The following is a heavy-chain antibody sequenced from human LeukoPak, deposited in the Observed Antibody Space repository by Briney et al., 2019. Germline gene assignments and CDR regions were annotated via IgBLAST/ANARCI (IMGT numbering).Heavy chain of an antibody. CDR1: GGSISSSSYY. V-gene: IGHV4-39*07. CDR2: IYYSGST. D-gene: IGHD1-26*01. Sequence: SETLSLTCTVSGGSISSSSYYWGWIRQPPGKGLEWIGSIYYSGSTYYNPSLKSRVTTSVDTSKNQFSLKLSSVTAADTAVYYCARGLSYGKPRFDYWGQGTLVTVSS. CDR3: ARGLSYGKPRFDY. J-gene: IGHJ4*02.